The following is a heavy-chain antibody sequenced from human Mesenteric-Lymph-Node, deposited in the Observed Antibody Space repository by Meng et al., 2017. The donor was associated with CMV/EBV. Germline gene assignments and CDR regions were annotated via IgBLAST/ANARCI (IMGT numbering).Heavy chain of an antibody. CDR1: GFTFSSYA. Sequence: LSLTCAASGFTFSSYAMHWVRQAPGKGLEWVAVISYDGSNKYYADSVKGRFTISRDNSKNTLYLQMNSLRAEDTAVYYCAKDRSVIAADRYYYYGMDVWGQGTTVTVSS. D-gene: IGHD6-13*01. V-gene: IGHV3-30*04. CDR2: ISYDGSNK. CDR3: AKDRSVIAADRYYYYGMDV. J-gene: IGHJ6*02.